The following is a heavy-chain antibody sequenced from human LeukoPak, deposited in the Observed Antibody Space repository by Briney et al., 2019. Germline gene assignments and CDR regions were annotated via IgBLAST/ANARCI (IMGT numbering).Heavy chain of an antibody. D-gene: IGHD2-21*01. Sequence: SETLSLTCTVSGGSISSSSYYWGWIRQPPGKGLEWIGSIYYSGSTYYNPSLKSRVTISVDTSKNQFSLKLSSVTAADTAVYYCARYSRGPFDYWGQGTLVTVSS. J-gene: IGHJ4*02. CDR1: GGSISSSSYY. CDR2: IYYSGST. CDR3: ARYSRGPFDY. V-gene: IGHV4-39*07.